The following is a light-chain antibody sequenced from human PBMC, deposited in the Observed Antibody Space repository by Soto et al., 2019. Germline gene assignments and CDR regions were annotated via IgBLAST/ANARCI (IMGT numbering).Light chain of an antibody. CDR3: SSYTSSSTWV. CDR2: EVS. Sequence: QSALTQPASVSGSPGQSITISCTGTSSDVGGYNYVSWYQQHPGIAPKLMIYEVSNRPSGVSNRFSGSRSGNTASLTISGLQADDEADYYCSSYTSSSTWVFGGGTKSPS. CDR1: SSDVGGYNY. V-gene: IGLV2-14*01. J-gene: IGLJ3*02.